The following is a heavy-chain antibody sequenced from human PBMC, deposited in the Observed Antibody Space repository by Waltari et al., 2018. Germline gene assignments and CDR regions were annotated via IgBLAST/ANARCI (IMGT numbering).Heavy chain of an antibody. CDR3: ARGSQLLDRYYYYYGMDV. V-gene: IGHV4-59*01. CDR1: GGSISSYY. Sequence: QVQLQESGPGLVKPSETLSLTCTVSGGSISSYYWSCIRQPPGKGLEWIGYIYYSGSTNYNPSLKSRVTISVDTSKNQFSRKLSAVTAADTAVYYCARGSQLLDRYYYYYGMDVWGQGTTVTVSS. J-gene: IGHJ6*02. D-gene: IGHD2-2*01. CDR2: IYYSGST.